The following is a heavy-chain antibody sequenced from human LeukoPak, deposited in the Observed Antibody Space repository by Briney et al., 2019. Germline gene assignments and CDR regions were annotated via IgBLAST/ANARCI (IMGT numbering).Heavy chain of an antibody. Sequence: SGGSLRLSCAASGFTFSSYAMHWVRQAPGKGLEWVAVISYDGSNKYYADSVKGRFTISRDNSKNTLYLQMNSLRAEDTAVYYCARDHLAYCGGDCATDYWGQGTLVTVSS. CDR1: GFTFSSYA. J-gene: IGHJ4*02. CDR3: ARDHLAYCGGDCATDY. V-gene: IGHV3-30*04. CDR2: ISYDGSNK. D-gene: IGHD2-21*02.